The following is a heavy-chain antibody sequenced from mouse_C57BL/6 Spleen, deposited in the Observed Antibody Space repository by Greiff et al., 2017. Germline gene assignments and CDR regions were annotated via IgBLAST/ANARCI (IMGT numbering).Heavy chain of an antibody. CDR2: IHPSDSDT. Sequence: VQLQQPGAELVKPGASVKVSCKASGYTFTSYWMHWVKQRPGQGLEWIGRIHPSDSDTNYNQKFKGKATLTVDKSSSTAYMQLSSLTSEDSAVYYCAIDPSLYYYGSSPNYFDYWGQGTTLTVSS. J-gene: IGHJ2*01. CDR1: GYTFTSYW. V-gene: IGHV1-74*01. CDR3: AIDPSLYYYGSSPNYFDY. D-gene: IGHD1-1*01.